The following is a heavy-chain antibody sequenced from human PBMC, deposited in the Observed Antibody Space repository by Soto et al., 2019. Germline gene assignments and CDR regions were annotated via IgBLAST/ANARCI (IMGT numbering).Heavy chain of an antibody. J-gene: IGHJ3*01. CDR1: GLTVSGKKY. Sequence: HPGGSLRLSCAVSGLTVSGKKYVAWVRQAPGKGLEWVSGFYDLDGTYYADSLKGRFTTSGDSSRTIVYLQMNGLRPEDTAVYYCATWHLQEHAYDVWGQGTTVTVSS. V-gene: IGHV3-53*01. D-gene: IGHD4-4*01. CDR2: FYDLDGT. CDR3: ATWHLQEHAYDV.